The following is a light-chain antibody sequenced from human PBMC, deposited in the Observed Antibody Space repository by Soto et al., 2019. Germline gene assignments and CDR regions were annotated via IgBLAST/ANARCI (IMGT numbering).Light chain of an antibody. CDR2: EVS. CDR3: SSYAGSNNPVV. J-gene: IGLJ2*01. V-gene: IGLV2-8*01. Sequence: QSALTQPPSASGSPGQSVTISCTGTSSDVGGYNFVSWYQQHPGKAPKFMIYEVSKRPSGVPDRFSGSKSGNTASLTVSGLQAEDEADYYCSSYAGSNNPVVFGGGTQLTVL. CDR1: SSDVGGYNF.